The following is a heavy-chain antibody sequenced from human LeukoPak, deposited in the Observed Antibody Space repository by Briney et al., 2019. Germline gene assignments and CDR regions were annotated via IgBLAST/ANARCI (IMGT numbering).Heavy chain of an antibody. V-gene: IGHV3-30*18. CDR3: AKDRWEVVASGYGMDV. Sequence: PGGSLRLSCAASGFTFSSYGMHWVRQAPGKGLEWVAVISYDESNKYYADSVKGRFTISRDNSKNTLYLQMNSLRAEDTAAYYCAKDRWEVVASGYGMDVWGQGTTVTVSS. D-gene: IGHD2-15*01. J-gene: IGHJ6*02. CDR2: ISYDESNK. CDR1: GFTFSSYG.